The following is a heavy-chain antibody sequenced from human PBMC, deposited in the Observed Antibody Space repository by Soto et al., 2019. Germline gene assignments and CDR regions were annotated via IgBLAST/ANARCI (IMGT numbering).Heavy chain of an antibody. CDR1: GFTFSSYS. CDR2: ISSSSSYI. CDR3: ARFSPLYSSGWYDY. V-gene: IGHV3-21*01. Sequence: GSLRLSCAASGFTFSSYSMNWVRQAPGKGLEWVSSISSSSSYIYYADSVKGRFTISRDNAKNSLYLQMNSLRAEDTAVYYCARFSPLYSSGWYDYWGQGTLVTVSS. J-gene: IGHJ4*02. D-gene: IGHD6-19*01.